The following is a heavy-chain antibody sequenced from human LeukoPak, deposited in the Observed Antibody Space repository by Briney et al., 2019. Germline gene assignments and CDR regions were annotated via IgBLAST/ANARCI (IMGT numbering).Heavy chain of an antibody. CDR2: IYPGDSDT. J-gene: IGHJ4*02. CDR3: ARQITFGGVYYFDY. V-gene: IGHV5-51*01. Sequence: GESLKISCEGSGYTFTNNWIGWVRQMPGKGLEWMGIIYPGDSDTRYSPSFQGQVTISADKSISTTYLQWSSLKASDTAMYYCARQITFGGVYYFDYWGQGTLVTVSS. CDR1: GYTFTNNW. D-gene: IGHD3-16*01.